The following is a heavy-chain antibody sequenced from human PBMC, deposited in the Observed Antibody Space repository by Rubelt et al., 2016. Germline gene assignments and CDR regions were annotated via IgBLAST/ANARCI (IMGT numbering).Heavy chain of an antibody. V-gene: IGHV1-18*01. J-gene: IGHJ5*02. CDR3: ATDLQGAGYCSGGSCYSRFGP. D-gene: IGHD2-15*01. Sequence: QVQLVQSGAEVKKPGASVKVSCKASGYTFTSYGISWVRQAPGQGLEWMGWISAYNGNTNYAQKLQGRVTMTTDTSTSTAYMELTSLRADSTAVYYCATDLQGAGYCSGGSCYSRFGPWGQGTLVTVSS. CDR1: GYTFTSYG. CDR2: ISAYNGNT.